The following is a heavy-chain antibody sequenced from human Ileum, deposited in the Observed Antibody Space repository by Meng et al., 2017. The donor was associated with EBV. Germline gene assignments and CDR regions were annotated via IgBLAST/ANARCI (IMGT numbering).Heavy chain of an antibody. D-gene: IGHD3-10*01. Sequence: QVAVRRWSKLAGPLPLIGAASGVSSSGGEWWISVRQPPGKGPDWIGEFYHDGATNYHPSLKSRVTISLDNSKNEVNLHLNSLTAADTAVYFCARSSPIVRGLDYWGQGTLVTVSS. CDR2: FYHDGAT. CDR3: ARSSPIVRGLDY. V-gene: IGHV4-4*01. CDR1: GVSSSGGEW. J-gene: IGHJ4*02.